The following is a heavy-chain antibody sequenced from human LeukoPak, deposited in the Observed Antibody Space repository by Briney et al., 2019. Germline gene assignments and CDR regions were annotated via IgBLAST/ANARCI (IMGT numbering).Heavy chain of an antibody. Sequence: GGSLRLSCAASGFTFSSYAMSWVRQAPGKGLEWVSAISGSGGSTYYADSVKGRFTISRDNSKNTLYLQMNSLRAEDTAVYYCASPSRPRGYSYGCYWGQGTLVTVSS. J-gene: IGHJ4*02. V-gene: IGHV3-23*01. D-gene: IGHD5-18*01. CDR1: GFTFSSYA. CDR2: ISGSGGST. CDR3: ASPSRPRGYSYGCY.